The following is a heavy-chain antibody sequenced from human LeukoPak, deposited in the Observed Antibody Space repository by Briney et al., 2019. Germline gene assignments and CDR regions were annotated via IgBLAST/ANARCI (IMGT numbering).Heavy chain of an antibody. Sequence: GGSLRLSCAASGFTFSDYYMSWIRQAPGKGLEWVSYISSSSSYTNYADSVKGRFTISRDNAKNSPYLQMNSLRAEDTAVYYCARERYFDWSRDYYGMDVWGKGTTVTVSS. CDR3: ARERYFDWSRDYYGMDV. J-gene: IGHJ6*04. V-gene: IGHV3-11*06. D-gene: IGHD3-9*01. CDR2: ISSSSSYT. CDR1: GFTFSDYY.